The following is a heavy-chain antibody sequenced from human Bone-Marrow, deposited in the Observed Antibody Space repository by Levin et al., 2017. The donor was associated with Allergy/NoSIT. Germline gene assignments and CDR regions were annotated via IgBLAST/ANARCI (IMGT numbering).Heavy chain of an antibody. CDR2: ISYDGSNK. CDR3: ARVARDYYYGMDV. J-gene: IGHJ6*02. CDR1: GFTFSSYA. V-gene: IGHV3-30-3*01. Sequence: GGSLRLSCAASGFTFSSYAMHWVRQAPGKGLEWVAVISYDGSNKYYADSVKGRFTISRDNSKNTLYLQMNSLRAEDTAVYYCARVARDYYYGMDVWGQGTTVTVSS.